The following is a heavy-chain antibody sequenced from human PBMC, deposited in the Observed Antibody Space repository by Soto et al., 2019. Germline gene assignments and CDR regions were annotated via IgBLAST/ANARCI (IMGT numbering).Heavy chain of an antibody. CDR3: ASSLLVGYGLEGESD. D-gene: IGHD5-18*01. CDR2: ISAYNGNT. Sequence: QVQLVQSGAEVKKPGASVKVSCKASGYTFTSYGISWVRQAPGQGLEWMGWISAYNGNTNYAQKLPGRVTVTTDTTTSTAYMELRSLRCDATAVYYCASSLLVGYGLEGESDWGQGTLVTVSS. J-gene: IGHJ4*02. V-gene: IGHV1-18*01. CDR1: GYTFTSYG.